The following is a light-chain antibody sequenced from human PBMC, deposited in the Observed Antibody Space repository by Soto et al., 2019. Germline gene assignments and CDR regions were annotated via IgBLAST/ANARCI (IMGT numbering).Light chain of an antibody. Sequence: DIQMTQSPSSLSASVGETVTITCQASQDISHYLNWYQQKPGKALKLLIYDASNLHPGVPSRFRGSGSGTEFSFNITSLQPDDFATYYCQQYESYPLTFGGGTKVDIK. CDR1: QDISHY. J-gene: IGKJ4*01. CDR2: DAS. V-gene: IGKV1-33*01. CDR3: QQYESYPLT.